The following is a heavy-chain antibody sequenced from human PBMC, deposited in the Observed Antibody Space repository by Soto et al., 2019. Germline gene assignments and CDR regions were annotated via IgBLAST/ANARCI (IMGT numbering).Heavy chain of an antibody. CDR2: IIPILGIA. CDR3: ADSLRDYFES. V-gene: IGHV1-69*02. Sequence: GASVKVSCKASGGTFSSYTISWVRQAPGQGLEWMGRIIPILGIANYAQKFQGRVTISRDTSKNQFSLKLNSLTAADTAVYYCADSLRDYFESWGQGTLVTVSS. J-gene: IGHJ4*02. CDR1: GGTFSSYT. D-gene: IGHD3-10*01.